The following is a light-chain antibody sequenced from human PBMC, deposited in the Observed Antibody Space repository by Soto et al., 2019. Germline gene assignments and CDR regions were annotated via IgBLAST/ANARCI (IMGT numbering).Light chain of an antibody. CDR3: CSYAGSSYV. Sequence: QSALTQPRSVSGSPGQSVTISCAGTSSDVGGYKSVSWYQQHPGKATKLIIYDVTKRPSGVPDRFSGSKSGNTASLTISGLQAEDEADYYCCSYAGSSYVFGPGTKVTVL. V-gene: IGLV2-11*01. CDR2: DVT. J-gene: IGLJ1*01. CDR1: SSDVGGYKS.